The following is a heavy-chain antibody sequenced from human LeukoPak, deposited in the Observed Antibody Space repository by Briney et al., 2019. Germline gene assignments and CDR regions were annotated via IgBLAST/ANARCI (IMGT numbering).Heavy chain of an antibody. J-gene: IGHJ6*02. V-gene: IGHV3-15*01. Sequence: PGGSLRLSCAAPGLTFSDSWMTWVRQAPGKGLEWVGRIKSKTEGGTIDYAAPVKGRFTISRDDSKNTLYLQMNSLKTEDTAVYFCSENMGVWGQGTTVTVSS. CDR2: IKSKTEGGTI. CDR3: SENMGV. CDR1: GLTFSDSW.